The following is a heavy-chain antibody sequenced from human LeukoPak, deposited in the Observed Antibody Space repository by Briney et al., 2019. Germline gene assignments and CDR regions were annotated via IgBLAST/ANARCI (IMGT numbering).Heavy chain of an antibody. J-gene: IGHJ4*02. CDR1: GLTAITND. CDR3: ARGVEPLAANTLAY. CDR2: LYSDGNT. D-gene: IGHD1-14*01. Sequence: GGSLRLSCAASGLTAITNDMTWVRQAPGKGLEWVSVLYSDGNTKYADSVQGRFTISRDNSKNTLYLEMSSLSPDDTAVYYCARGVEPLAANTLAYWGQGTLVTVSS. V-gene: IGHV3-53*01.